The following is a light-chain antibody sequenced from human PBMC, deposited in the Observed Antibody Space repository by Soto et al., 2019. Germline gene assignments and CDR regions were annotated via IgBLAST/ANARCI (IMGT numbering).Light chain of an antibody. V-gene: IGKV1-5*01. CDR3: QQYDGYSPQT. J-gene: IGKJ1*01. CDR1: QSVRNW. Sequence: DIQMAQSPSTLVASVGDRVTITCRASQSVRNWLAWYQQKPGRAPQLLIYDSSTLEPGVPSRFRGSGSGTEFTLTINGLQPDDFATYYCQQYDGYSPQTFGQGTKVDI. CDR2: DSS.